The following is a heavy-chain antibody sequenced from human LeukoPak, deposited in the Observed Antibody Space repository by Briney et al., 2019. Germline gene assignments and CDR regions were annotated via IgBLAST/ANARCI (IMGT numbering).Heavy chain of an antibody. CDR2: ISGSGGNT. J-gene: IGHJ4*02. Sequence: GGSLRLSCAASGFTFSSYAMSWVRQASGKGLEWLSAISGSGGNTYYADSVKGRFTISRDNSKNTLYLQMNSLRAEDTAVYYCAKDYGSGSYFDYWGQGTLVTVSS. D-gene: IGHD3-10*01. CDR3: AKDYGSGSYFDY. V-gene: IGHV3-23*01. CDR1: GFTFSSYA.